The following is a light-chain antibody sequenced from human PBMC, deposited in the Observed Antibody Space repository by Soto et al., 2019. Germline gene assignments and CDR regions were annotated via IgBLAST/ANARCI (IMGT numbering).Light chain of an antibody. CDR2: GAS. CDR1: QSVASNY. V-gene: IGKV3-20*01. J-gene: IGKJ1*01. CDR3: QQYSRSPWT. Sequence: EIVLTQSPGTLSLSPGERATLSCRASQSVASNYLAWYQQKPGQAPRLLIYGASSRATGIPDRLSGSGSGTDFTLTISRLEPEDFAVYNCQQYSRSPWTFGQGTKVDIK.